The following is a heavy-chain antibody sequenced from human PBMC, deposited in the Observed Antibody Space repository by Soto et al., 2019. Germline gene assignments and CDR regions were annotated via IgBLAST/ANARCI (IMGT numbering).Heavy chain of an antibody. CDR1: GYTFSNYA. D-gene: IGHD3-10*01. Sequence: HPGGSLRLSCSASGYTFSNYAMHWVRQAPGKGLQYVSSLSDNGATTDYADSVKGRFTISRDNSKNTVYLQMNNLRLEDTAVYYCVPMTMSRGLSPENFQQWGQGTLVTVSS. V-gene: IGHV3-64D*08. CDR3: VPMTMSRGLSPENFQQ. CDR2: LSDNGATT. J-gene: IGHJ1*01.